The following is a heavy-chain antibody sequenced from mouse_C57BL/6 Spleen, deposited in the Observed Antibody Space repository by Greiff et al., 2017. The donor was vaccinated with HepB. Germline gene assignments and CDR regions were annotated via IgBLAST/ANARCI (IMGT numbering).Heavy chain of an antibody. V-gene: IGHV1-55*01. Sequence: QVHVKQPGAELVKPGASVKMSCKASGYTFTSYWITGVKQRPGQGLEWIGDIYPGSGSTNYNEKFKSKATLTVDTSSSTAYMQLSSLTSEDSAVYYCARITAVVAPYYFDYWGQGTTLTVSS. CDR2: IYPGSGST. CDR3: ARITAVVAPYYFDY. CDR1: GYTFTSYW. D-gene: IGHD1-1*01. J-gene: IGHJ2*01.